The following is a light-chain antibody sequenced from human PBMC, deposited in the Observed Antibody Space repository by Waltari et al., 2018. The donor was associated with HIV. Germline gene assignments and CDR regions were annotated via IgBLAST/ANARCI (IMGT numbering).Light chain of an antibody. V-gene: IGKV4-1*01. CDR3: QQYYSTPPT. CDR2: GAS. Sequence: DIVMTQSPDSLAVPLGERAPINCKSSQSVLYSSNNKNYLAWYQQKPGQAPKLLIYGASTRESGVPDRFSGSGSGTDFTLTISSLQAEDVAVYYCQQYYSTPPTFGGGTKVEIK. CDR1: QSVLYSSNNKNY. J-gene: IGKJ4*01.